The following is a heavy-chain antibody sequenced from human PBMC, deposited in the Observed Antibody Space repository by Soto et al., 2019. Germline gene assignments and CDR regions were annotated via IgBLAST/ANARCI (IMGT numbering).Heavy chain of an antibody. V-gene: IGHV3-23*01. CDR2: ISGSGDST. CDR1: GFTFSSYA. D-gene: IGHD1-26*01. Sequence: EVQLLESGGGLVQPGGSLRLSCAASGFTFSSYAMRWVRQAPVKGLEWVSAISGSGDSTYYADSVKGRFTISRDNSKNTLYLQMNSLRVEDTAVYYCARRGSGSYYDYWGQGTLVTVSS. J-gene: IGHJ4*02. CDR3: ARRGSGSYYDY.